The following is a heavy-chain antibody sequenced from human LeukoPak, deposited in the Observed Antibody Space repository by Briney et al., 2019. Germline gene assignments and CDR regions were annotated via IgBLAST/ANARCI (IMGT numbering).Heavy chain of an antibody. J-gene: IGHJ4*02. V-gene: IGHV4-39*07. Sequence: SETLSLTCTVSGGSISSSDYYWGWIRQSPGKGLEWIGTIYYSGNTYYNPSLKNRVAISIDTSKNQFSLRLNSVTAADTAVYYCARGVTIFGVVIIMGDKYYFDYWGQGTLVTVSS. CDR2: IYYSGNT. CDR3: ARGVTIFGVVIIMGDKYYFDY. CDR1: GGSISSSDYY. D-gene: IGHD3-3*01.